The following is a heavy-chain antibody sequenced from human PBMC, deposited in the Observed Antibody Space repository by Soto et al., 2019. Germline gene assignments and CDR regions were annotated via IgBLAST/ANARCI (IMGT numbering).Heavy chain of an antibody. CDR3: AGRPIAAAVYYFDY. V-gene: IGHV4-59*12. J-gene: IGHJ4*02. Sequence: SEPLSLTSPVSGGSISSYYWSWIRQPPGKGLEWIGYIYYSGSTNYNPSLKSRVTMSVDTSKNQFSLKLSSVTAADTAVYYCAGRPIAAAVYYFDYWGQGNLGTVS. CDR1: GGSISSYY. CDR2: IYYSGST. D-gene: IGHD6-13*01.